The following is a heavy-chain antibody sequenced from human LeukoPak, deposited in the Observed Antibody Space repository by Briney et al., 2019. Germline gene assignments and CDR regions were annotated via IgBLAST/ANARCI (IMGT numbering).Heavy chain of an antibody. Sequence: PSETLSLTCTVSGGSISSYYWSWIRQPPGKGLEWIGYIYYSGSTNYNPSLKSRVTISEDTSKNQFSLKLSSVTAADTAVYYCARDGGDGYNRYYFDYWGQGTLVTVSS. J-gene: IGHJ4*02. CDR1: GGSISSYY. CDR3: ARDGGDGYNRYYFDY. V-gene: IGHV4-59*01. CDR2: IYYSGST. D-gene: IGHD5-24*01.